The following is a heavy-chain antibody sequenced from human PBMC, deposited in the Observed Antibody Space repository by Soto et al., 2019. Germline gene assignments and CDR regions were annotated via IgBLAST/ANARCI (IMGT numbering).Heavy chain of an antibody. V-gene: IGHV4-59*02. CDR3: AKIAARVGNWFAP. D-gene: IGHD6-6*01. Sequence: SETLSLTCPFSGDSVTSHYLTWIRQSPEKGLEWIGYMHYTGFSHYNPSLKSRLTISVDRSKNQFTLKLSSVTVADTAVYYCAKIAARVGNWFAPWGQGTLVTVSS. CDR2: MHYTGFS. CDR1: GDSVTSHY. J-gene: IGHJ5*02.